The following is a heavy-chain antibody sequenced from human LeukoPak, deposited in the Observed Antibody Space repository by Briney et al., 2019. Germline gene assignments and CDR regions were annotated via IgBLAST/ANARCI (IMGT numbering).Heavy chain of an antibody. J-gene: IGHJ4*02. CDR2: IYSGGST. Sequence: GGSLRLSCAASGFTVSSNYMSWVRQAPGKGLEWVSVIYSGGSTYYADSVKGRFTISRDNSKNTLYLQMNSLRAEDTAVYYCARDFFRRDGYSFWGQGTLVTVSS. CDR1: GFTVSSNY. V-gene: IGHV3-53*01. CDR3: ARDFFRRDGYSF. D-gene: IGHD5-24*01.